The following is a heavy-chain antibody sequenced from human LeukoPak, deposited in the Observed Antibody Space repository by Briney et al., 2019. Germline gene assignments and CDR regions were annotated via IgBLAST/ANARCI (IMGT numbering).Heavy chain of an antibody. Sequence: GASVKVSCKASGYTFTGYYMHWVRQAPGQGLEWMGWINPNSGGTNYAQKFQGRVTMTRDTSISTAYMELSRLRSDDTAVYYCARDYDPFNYYGSGSSFDYWGQGTLVTVSS. CDR3: ARDYDPFNYYGSGSSFDY. J-gene: IGHJ4*02. V-gene: IGHV1-2*02. D-gene: IGHD3-10*01. CDR1: GYTFTGYY. CDR2: INPNSGGT.